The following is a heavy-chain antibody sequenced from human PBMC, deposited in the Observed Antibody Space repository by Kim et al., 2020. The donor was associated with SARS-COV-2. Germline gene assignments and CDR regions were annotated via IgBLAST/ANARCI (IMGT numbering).Heavy chain of an antibody. Sequence: SETLSLTCAVYGGSFSGYYWSWIRQPPGKGLEWIGEINHSGSTNYNPSLKSRVTISVDTSKNQFSLKLSSVTAADTAVYYCARGRAGVVPAPILGVGPHYDYYPTDVWGRGTTVTVSS. CDR1: GGSFSGYY. J-gene: IGHJ6*02. CDR3: ARGRAGVVPAPILGVGPHYDYYPTDV. D-gene: IGHD2-2*02. CDR2: INHSGST. V-gene: IGHV4-34*01.